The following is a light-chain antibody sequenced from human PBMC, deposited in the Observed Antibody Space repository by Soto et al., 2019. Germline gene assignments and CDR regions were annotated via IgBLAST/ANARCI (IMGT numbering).Light chain of an antibody. CDR3: LLSYSGARPL. CDR2: DTS. CDR1: TGAVTSGHF. J-gene: IGLJ2*01. Sequence: QAVVTQEPSLTVSPGGTVTLTCGSSTGAVTSGHFPYWFQQKPGQAPRTLIYDTSKKHSWTPARFSGFLLGGKAALTLSGAQPEDEAEYYCLLSYSGARPLFGGGTKVTVL. V-gene: IGLV7-46*01.